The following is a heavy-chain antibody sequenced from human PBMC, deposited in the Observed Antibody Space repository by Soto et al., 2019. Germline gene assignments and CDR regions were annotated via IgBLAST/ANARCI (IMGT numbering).Heavy chain of an antibody. J-gene: IGHJ6*02. V-gene: IGHV1-69*06. D-gene: IGHD3-16*02. CDR1: GVTFSSYA. CDR3: ARAWDYVWGSYRRRAWGMDV. CDR2: IIPIFGTA. Sequence: ASVKVSCKASGVTFSSYAISWVRQAPGQGLEWMGGIIPIFGTANYAQKFQGRVTITADKSTSTAYMELSSLRSEDTAVYYCARAWDYVWGSYRRRAWGMDVWGQGTTVTVSS.